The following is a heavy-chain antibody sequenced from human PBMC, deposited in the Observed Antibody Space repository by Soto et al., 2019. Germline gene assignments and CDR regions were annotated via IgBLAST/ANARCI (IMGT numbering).Heavy chain of an antibody. CDR3: ARDVNSGTFDY. J-gene: IGHJ4*02. Sequence: QVQLVQSGAEVKKPGASVKVSCKASGYTFTSYAISWVRQAPGQGLEWMGWISAYNGNTKYAQKVKSRVTMTTDTSTSTAYMDLRSLRSDDTAVYYCARDVNSGTFDYWGQGTLVTVSS. D-gene: IGHD3-10*01. CDR1: GYTFTSYA. CDR2: ISAYNGNT. V-gene: IGHV1-18*01.